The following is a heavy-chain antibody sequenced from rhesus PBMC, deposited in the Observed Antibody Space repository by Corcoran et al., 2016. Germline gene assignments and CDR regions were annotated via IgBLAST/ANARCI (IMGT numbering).Heavy chain of an antibody. CDR1: GGSFSSYW. CDR2: INGNSGST. J-gene: IGHJ4*01. V-gene: IGHV4-80*01. Sequence: QVQLQESGPGLVKPSETLSLTCAVSGGSFSSYWWSWIRQPPGKGLEWVGEINGNSGSTNYNPSLKSLVTISKDASKNQFSRKLSSVTAADTAVYYCAREGGIAAAGVDYWGQGVLVTVSS. CDR3: AREGGIAAAGVDY. D-gene: IGHD6-25*01.